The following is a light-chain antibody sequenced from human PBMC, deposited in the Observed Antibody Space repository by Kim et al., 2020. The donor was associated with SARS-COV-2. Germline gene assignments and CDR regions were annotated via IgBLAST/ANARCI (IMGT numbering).Light chain of an antibody. J-gene: IGLJ3*02. CDR1: SLRTFY. CDR2: GEN. CDR3: NSRDSSGDHQGV. Sequence: LAQTVRITCRVDSLRTFYASWYQQKPRQAPVLVLYGENDRPSGIPDRFSGSISGDTASLTITGILAEDEADYYCNSRDSSGDHQGVFGGGTQLTVL. V-gene: IGLV3-19*01.